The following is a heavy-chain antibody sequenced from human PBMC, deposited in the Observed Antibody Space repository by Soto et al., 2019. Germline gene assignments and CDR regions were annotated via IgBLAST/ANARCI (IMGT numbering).Heavy chain of an antibody. Sequence: ASVKVSCKASGGTFSSYAISWVRQAPGQGLEWMGGIIPIFGTANYAQKFQGRVTITADESTSTAYMELSSLRSEDTAVYYCARFGGHDYGDFRDYWGQGTLVTVS. CDR2: IIPIFGTA. D-gene: IGHD4-17*01. CDR1: GGTFSSYA. V-gene: IGHV1-69*13. J-gene: IGHJ4*02. CDR3: ARFGGHDYGDFRDY.